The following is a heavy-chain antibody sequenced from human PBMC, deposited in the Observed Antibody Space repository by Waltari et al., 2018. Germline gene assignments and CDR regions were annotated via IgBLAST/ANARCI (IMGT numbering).Heavy chain of an antibody. CDR1: SSYY. Sequence: SSYYWSWIRQPPGKGLEWIGYIYYSGSTNYNPSLKSRVTISVDTSKNQFSLKLSSVTAADTAVYYCARVTFDSRHYGMDVWGQGTTVTVSS. CDR2: IYYSGST. D-gene: IGHD3-22*01. J-gene: IGHJ6*02. CDR3: ARVTFDSRHYGMDV. V-gene: IGHV4-59*01.